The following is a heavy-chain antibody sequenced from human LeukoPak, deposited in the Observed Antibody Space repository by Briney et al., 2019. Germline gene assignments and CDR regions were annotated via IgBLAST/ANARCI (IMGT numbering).Heavy chain of an antibody. J-gene: IGHJ4*02. V-gene: IGHV3-23*01. CDR2: ISGSGGST. CDR1: GGSFSGYY. D-gene: IGHD3-22*01. CDR3: AKVVTYYYDSSGYAQDLGY. Sequence: ETLSLTCAVYGGSFSGYYWSWVRQAPGKGLEWVSAISGSGGSTYYADSVKGRFTISRDNSKNTLYLQMNSLRAEDTAVYYCAKVVTYYYDSSGYAQDLGYWGQGTLVTVSS.